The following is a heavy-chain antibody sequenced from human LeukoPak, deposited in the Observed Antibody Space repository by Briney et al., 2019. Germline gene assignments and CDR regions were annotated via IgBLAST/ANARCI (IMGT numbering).Heavy chain of an antibody. J-gene: IGHJ4*02. V-gene: IGHV3-7*01. D-gene: IGHD6-19*01. CDR3: ARGGTYSSGWYFDY. Sequence: GGSLRLSCAASRFTFSNFAMSWVRQAPGEGLEWVANIRQDGGAKNYVDSVKGRFTISRDNAKKSLYLQMNSLRAEDTAVYYCARGGTYSSGWYFDYWGQGTLVTVSS. CDR1: RFTFSNFA. CDR2: IRQDGGAK.